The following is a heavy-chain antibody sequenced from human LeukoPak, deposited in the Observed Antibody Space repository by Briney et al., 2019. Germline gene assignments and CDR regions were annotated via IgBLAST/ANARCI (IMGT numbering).Heavy chain of an antibody. CDR2: TYYRSQWYN. Sequence: SQTLSLTCAISGDSVSSNNAAWNWIRQSPSRGLEWLGRTYYRSQWYNDYAIFVRSRINFNPDTSKNQFSLQLNSVTTEHTAVYYYARELTGFDYWGQGTLVTVSS. CDR3: ARELTGFDY. V-gene: IGHV6-1*01. CDR1: GDSVSSNNAA. J-gene: IGHJ4*02. D-gene: IGHD7-27*01.